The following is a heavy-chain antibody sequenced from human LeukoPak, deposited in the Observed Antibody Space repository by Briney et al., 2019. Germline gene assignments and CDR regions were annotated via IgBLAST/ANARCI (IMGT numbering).Heavy chain of an antibody. J-gene: IGHJ4*02. V-gene: IGHV3-30-3*01. CDR1: GLTFISYA. CDR3: ARELGLAVAAPFDY. Sequence: PGRSLRLSCAASGLTFISYAMHWVRQAPGKGLEWVAVISYDGSNKYYADSVKGRFTISRDNSKNTLYLQVNSLRAEDTAVYYCARELGLAVAAPFDYWGQGALVTVSS. D-gene: IGHD6-19*01. CDR2: ISYDGSNK.